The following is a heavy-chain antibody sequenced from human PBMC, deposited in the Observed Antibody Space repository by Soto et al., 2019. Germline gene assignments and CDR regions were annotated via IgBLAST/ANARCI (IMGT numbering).Heavy chain of an antibody. CDR1: GFSFSDSG. CDR3: VKDRRAYYYGSGSDL. J-gene: IGHJ5*02. Sequence: QMYLVESGGGVVQPATPLRLSCVASGFSFSDSGMHWVRQAPGKGLEWVAVISYDVCGLYKSDSVKGRFTISRDNSKNMLYLQMRGLTTEDTAVYYCVKDRRAYYYGSGSDLWGQGTLGTVSS. CDR2: ISYDVCGL. V-gene: IGHV3-30*18. D-gene: IGHD3-10*01.